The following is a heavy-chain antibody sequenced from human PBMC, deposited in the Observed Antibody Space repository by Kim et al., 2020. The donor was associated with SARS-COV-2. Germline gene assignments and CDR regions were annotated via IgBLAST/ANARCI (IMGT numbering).Heavy chain of an antibody. V-gene: IGHV1-18*01. CDR3: ARDCEEAAAGTRGDAFDI. J-gene: IGHJ3*02. Sequence: ASVKVSCKASGYTFTSYGISWVRQAPGQGLEWMGWISAYNGNTNYAQKLQGRVTMTTDTSTSTAYMELRSLRSDDTAVYYCARDCEEAAAGTRGDAFDIWGQGTMVTVSS. CDR1: GYTFTSYG. CDR2: ISAYNGNT. D-gene: IGHD6-13*01.